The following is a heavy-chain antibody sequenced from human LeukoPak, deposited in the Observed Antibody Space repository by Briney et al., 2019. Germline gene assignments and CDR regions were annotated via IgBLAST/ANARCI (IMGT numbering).Heavy chain of an antibody. CDR1: GGSFSGYY. Sequence: SETLSLTCAVYGGSFSGYYWSWIRQPPGKGLEWIGEINHSGSTNRNPSLKSRVTISVDTSKNQFSLKLSSVTAADTAVYYCARHSGGTYYVSLDPWGQGTLATVSS. CDR3: ARHSGGTYYVSLDP. J-gene: IGHJ5*02. V-gene: IGHV4-34*01. D-gene: IGHD1-26*01. CDR2: INHSGST.